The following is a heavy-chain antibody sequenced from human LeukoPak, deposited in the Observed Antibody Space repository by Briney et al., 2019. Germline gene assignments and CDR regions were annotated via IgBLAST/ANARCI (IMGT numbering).Heavy chain of an antibody. J-gene: IGHJ4*02. D-gene: IGHD3-9*01. CDR2: IYHSGST. CDR3: ARRLTGFDY. V-gene: IGHV4-38-2*02. CDR1: GYSISSGYY. Sequence: TSEILSLTCTVSGYSISSGYYWGWIRQPPGKGLEWIGSIYHSGSTYYNPSLKSRVTISVDTSKNQFSLKLSSVTAADTAVYYCARRLTGFDYWGQGTLVTVSS.